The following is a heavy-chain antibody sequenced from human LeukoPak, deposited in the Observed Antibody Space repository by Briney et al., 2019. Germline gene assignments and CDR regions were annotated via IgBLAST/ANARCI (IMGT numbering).Heavy chain of an antibody. V-gene: IGHV3-23*01. J-gene: IGHJ4*02. D-gene: IGHD6-19*01. CDR1: GFTFSSYA. CDR3: AKPSYSSGWYLFDY. Sequence: GGSLRLSCAASGFTFSSYAMSWVRQAPGKGLEWVSAISGSGGSTYYADSVKGRFTISRDNSKNTLYLQMSSLRAEDTAVYYCAKPSYSSGWYLFDYWGQGTLVTVSS. CDR2: ISGSGGST.